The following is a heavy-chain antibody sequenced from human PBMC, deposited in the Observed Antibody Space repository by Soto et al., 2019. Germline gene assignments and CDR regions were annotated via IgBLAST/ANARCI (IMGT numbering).Heavy chain of an antibody. V-gene: IGHV3-23*01. D-gene: IGHD1-26*01. CDR3: AKDLGIVGATTYFDY. Sequence: EVQLLESGGGLVQPGGSLRLSCAASGFTFSSYAMSWIRQAPGKGLEWVSAISGSGGSTYYADSVKGRFTISRDNSKNTLYLQMNSLRAEDTAVYYCAKDLGIVGATTYFDYWGQGTLVTVSS. CDR1: GFTFSSYA. J-gene: IGHJ4*02. CDR2: ISGSGGST.